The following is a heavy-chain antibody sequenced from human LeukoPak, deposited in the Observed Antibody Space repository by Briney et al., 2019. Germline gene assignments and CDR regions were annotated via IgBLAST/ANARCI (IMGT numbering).Heavy chain of an antibody. J-gene: IGHJ3*02. CDR1: GFTFSSYW. CDR2: IKQDGSEK. Sequence: GGSLRLSCAASGFTFSSYWMSWVRQAPGKGLEWVANIKQDGSEKYYVDSVKGRFTISRDNAKNLLYLQMNSLRAEDTAVYYCASTFFSGSYWGDVFDIWGQGTMVTVSS. V-gene: IGHV3-7*01. CDR3: ASTFFSGSYWGDVFDI. D-gene: IGHD1-26*01.